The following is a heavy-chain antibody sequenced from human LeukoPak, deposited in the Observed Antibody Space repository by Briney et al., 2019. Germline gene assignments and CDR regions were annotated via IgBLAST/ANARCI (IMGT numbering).Heavy chain of an antibody. V-gene: IGHV3-53*01. CDR1: GFTFRSHA. Sequence: GGSLRLSCVGSGFTFRSHAMSWVRQAPGKGLEWVSVIYSGGSTYYADSVKGRFTISRDNSKNTLYLQMNSLRAEDTAVYYCARDREASWFDPWGQGTLVTVSS. CDR2: IYSGGST. J-gene: IGHJ5*02. CDR3: ARDREASWFDP.